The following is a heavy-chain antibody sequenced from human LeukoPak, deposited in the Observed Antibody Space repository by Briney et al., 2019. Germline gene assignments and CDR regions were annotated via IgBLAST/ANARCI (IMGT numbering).Heavy chain of an antibody. CDR3: ARPQYYYDSSGYFY. CDR2: INHSGST. CDR1: GGSISSSSYY. V-gene: IGHV4-39*07. Sequence: SSETLSLTCTVSGGSISSSSYYWGWIRQPPGKGLEWIGEINHSGSTNYNPSLKSRVTISVDTSKNQFSLKLSSVTAADTAVYYCARPQYYYDSSGYFYWGQGTLVTVSS. D-gene: IGHD3-22*01. J-gene: IGHJ4*02.